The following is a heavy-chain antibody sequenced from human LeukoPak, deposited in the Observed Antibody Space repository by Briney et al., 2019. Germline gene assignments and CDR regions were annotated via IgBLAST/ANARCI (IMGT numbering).Heavy chain of an antibody. J-gene: IGHJ5*02. CDR3: AKGDYYDVLTGRQNWFGP. CDR1: GFMFSSHG. V-gene: IGHV3-30*18. CDR2: ISYDGSKK. Sequence: GGSLRLSCAASGFMFSSHGMHWVRQAPGKGLEWVAVISYDGSKKYYADPVKGRFPISRDNSKNTLYLQMNSLRVEDTAVYYCAKGDYYDVLTGRQNWFGPWGQGTLVTVSS. D-gene: IGHD3-9*01.